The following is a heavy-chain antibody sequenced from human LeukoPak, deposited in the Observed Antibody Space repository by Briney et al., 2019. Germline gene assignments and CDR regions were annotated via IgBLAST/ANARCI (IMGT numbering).Heavy chain of an antibody. CDR1: GGTFSSYA. CDR3: ARGRYSNYVNWFDP. Sequence: SVKVSCKASGGTFSSYAISWVRQAPGQGLEWMGGIIPIFGTANYAQKFQGRVTITTDESMSTAYMELCSLRSEDTAVYYCARGRYSNYVNWFDPWGQGTLVTVSS. V-gene: IGHV1-69*05. D-gene: IGHD4-11*01. CDR2: IIPIFGTA. J-gene: IGHJ5*02.